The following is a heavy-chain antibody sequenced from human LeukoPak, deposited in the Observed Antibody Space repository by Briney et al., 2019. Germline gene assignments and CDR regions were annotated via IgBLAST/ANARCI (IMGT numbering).Heavy chain of an antibody. D-gene: IGHD3-16*02. CDR2: IYYSGST. Sequence: SETLSLTCTVSGGSISSSSSYWGWIRQPPGKGLEWIGRIYYSGSTYYNPSLKRRVTISVDMSKNQFSLKLSSVTAADTAVYYCARVRGRLGKLSLSQGDYYYYGMDVWGQGTTVTVSS. V-gene: IGHV4-39*07. CDR3: ARVRGRLGKLSLSQGDYYYYGMDV. J-gene: IGHJ6*02. CDR1: GGSISSSSSY.